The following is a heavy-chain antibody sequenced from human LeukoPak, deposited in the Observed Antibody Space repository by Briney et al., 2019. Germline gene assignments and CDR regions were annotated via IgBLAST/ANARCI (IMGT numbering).Heavy chain of an antibody. CDR3: AKSLRQWLVRYYYYGMDV. D-gene: IGHD6-19*01. J-gene: IGHJ6*02. CDR1: GFTFSSYA. Sequence: GGSLRLSRAASGFTFSSYAMSWVRQAPGKGLEWVSAISGSGGSTYYADSVKGRFTISRDSSKNTLYLQMNSLRAEDTAVYYCAKSLRQWLVRYYYYGMDVWGQGTTVTVSS. CDR2: ISGSGGST. V-gene: IGHV3-23*01.